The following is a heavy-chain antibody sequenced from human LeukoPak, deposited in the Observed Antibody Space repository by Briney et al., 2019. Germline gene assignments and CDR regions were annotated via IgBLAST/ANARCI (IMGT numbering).Heavy chain of an antibody. CDR2: IKQDGGEE. CDR3: AREDHSTYNY. D-gene: IGHD2-2*01. V-gene: IGHV3-7*01. CDR1: GFTFSSYW. J-gene: IGHJ4*02. Sequence: GGSLRLSCAASGFTFSSYWMSWVRQAPGKGLEWVASIKQDGGEEFYVDSVRGRFTISKDNAKDSLYLQMNSLRAEDTAVYYCAREDHSTYNYWGQGTLVTVSS.